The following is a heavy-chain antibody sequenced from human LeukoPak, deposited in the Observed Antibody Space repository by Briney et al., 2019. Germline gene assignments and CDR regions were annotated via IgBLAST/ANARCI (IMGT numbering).Heavy chain of an antibody. D-gene: IGHD1-26*01. CDR3: ATTTIRLGY. J-gene: IGHJ4*02. CDR2: IYPSGST. CDR1: SGSISSGNYY. Sequence: SETLSLTCTVSSGSISSGNYYWSWIRQPAGKGLEWIGRIYPSGSTYYNPSLKSRVTISVDTSNNQFSLKLSSVTAADTAVYYCATTTIRLGYWGQGTLVTVSS. V-gene: IGHV4-61*02.